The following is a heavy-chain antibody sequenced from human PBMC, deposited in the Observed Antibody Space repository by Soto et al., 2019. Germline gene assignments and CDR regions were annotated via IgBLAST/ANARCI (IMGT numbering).Heavy chain of an antibody. CDR1: GYTFTSYY. D-gene: IGHD6-13*01. CDR3: ARGGGSGYSCSWYGGSEP. CDR2: INPSGGST. J-gene: IGHJ5*02. Sequence: QVQLVQSGAEVKKPGASVKVSCKASGYTFTSYYMHWVRQAPGQGLEWMGIINPSGGSTSYAQKSQGRGIMTRDTNSSTVYMEQISLRCEETAVDYCARGGGSGYSCSWYGGSEPWGQGTLVTVSS. V-gene: IGHV1-46*03.